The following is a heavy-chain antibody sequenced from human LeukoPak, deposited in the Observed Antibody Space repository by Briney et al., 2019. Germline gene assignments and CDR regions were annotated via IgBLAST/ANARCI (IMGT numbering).Heavy chain of an antibody. CDR3: ARVDHNSYGYNY. Sequence: VASVKVSCKASGGTFSSYAISWVRQAPGQGLEWMGRIIPILGIANYAQKFQGRVTITADKSTSTAYMELSSLRSEDTAVYYCARVDHNSYGYNYWGQGTLVTVCS. V-gene: IGHV1-69*04. J-gene: IGHJ4*02. D-gene: IGHD5-18*01. CDR2: IIPILGIA. CDR1: GGTFSSYA.